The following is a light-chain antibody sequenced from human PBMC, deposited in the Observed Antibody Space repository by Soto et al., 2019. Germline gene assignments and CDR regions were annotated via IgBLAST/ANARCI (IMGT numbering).Light chain of an antibody. V-gene: IGKV1-39*01. CDR2: ADS. CDR1: KSISSY. CDR3: QQSYSPIT. Sequence: DIQMTNPPSSLSASVGDKYTTTYRESKSISSYLNWHQQQPGKATKLLIYADSSLKSGVPSRFSGSGSGTDFPITISSLQHEDFATYYCQQSYSPITFGQGTRVEIK. J-gene: IGKJ5*01.